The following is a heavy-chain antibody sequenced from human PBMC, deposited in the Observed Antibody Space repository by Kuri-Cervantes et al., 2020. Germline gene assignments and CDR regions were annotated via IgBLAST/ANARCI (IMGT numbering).Heavy chain of an antibody. CDR2: ISSSSYI. Sequence: GESLKISCSTSGFTFSSYSMNWVRQAPGKGLEWVSSISSSSYIYYADSVKGRFTISRDNSKNTLYLQMNSLRAEDTAVYYCAKDHKTIFGVVIIDYYYYGMDVWGQGTTVTVSS. CDR1: GFTFSSYS. J-gene: IGHJ6*02. V-gene: IGHV3-21*01. D-gene: IGHD3-3*01. CDR3: AKDHKTIFGVVIIDYYYYGMDV.